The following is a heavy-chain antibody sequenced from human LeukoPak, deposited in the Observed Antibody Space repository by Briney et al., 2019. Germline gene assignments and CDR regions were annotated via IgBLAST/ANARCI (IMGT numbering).Heavy chain of an antibody. Sequence: PGGSLRLSCAASGFTFNTNAMSWVRQTPEKGREWVAVISGSGGSTSYAGSVKGRFSISRDNSKTMLYLQMDSLRVEDTAVYYCVKDRVAADYWGQGVLVTVSS. V-gene: IGHV3-23*01. D-gene: IGHD6-25*01. CDR2: ISGSGGST. CDR3: VKDRVAADY. J-gene: IGHJ4*02. CDR1: GFTFNTNA.